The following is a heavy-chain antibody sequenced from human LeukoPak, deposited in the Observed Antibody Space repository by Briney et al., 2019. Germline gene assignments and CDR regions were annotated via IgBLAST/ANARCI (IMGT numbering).Heavy chain of an antibody. Sequence: SETLSLTCAVSGGSISGYYWSWIRQPPGKGLEWIGEINHSGATNYNPSLKSRVTISVDTSKNQFSLKLSSVTAADTAVYYCAGAGLYYDSSGKSDYWGQGTLVTVSS. J-gene: IGHJ4*02. CDR3: AGAGLYYDSSGKSDY. CDR2: INHSGAT. D-gene: IGHD3-22*01. V-gene: IGHV4-34*01. CDR1: GGSISGYY.